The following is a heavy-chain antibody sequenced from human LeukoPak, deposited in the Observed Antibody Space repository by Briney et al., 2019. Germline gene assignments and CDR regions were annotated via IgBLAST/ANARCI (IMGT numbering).Heavy chain of an antibody. Sequence: PGGSLRLSCAASGFTFSNYAMNWVRQAPGKGLEWVSAISGSGGSTYYADSVKGRFTISRDNSKNTLYLQTNSLRAEDTAVYYCARYCGGASCYSGVDYWGQGTLVAVSS. D-gene: IGHD2-15*01. CDR1: GFTFSNYA. CDR2: ISGSGGST. V-gene: IGHV3-23*01. CDR3: ARYCGGASCYSGVDY. J-gene: IGHJ4*02.